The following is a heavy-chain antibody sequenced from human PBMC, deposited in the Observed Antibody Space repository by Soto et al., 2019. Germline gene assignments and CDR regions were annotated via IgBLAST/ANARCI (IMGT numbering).Heavy chain of an antibody. Sequence: PGGSLRLSCAASGFTFSSYGMHWVRQAPGKGLEWVAVISYDGSNKYYADSVKGRFTISRDNSKNTLYLQMNSLRAEDTAVYYCAKDTGPGYDSSGYYYYEKPPPDYWGQGTLVTVSS. CDR3: AKDTGPGYDSSGYYYYEKPPPDY. CDR1: GFTFSSYG. D-gene: IGHD3-22*01. CDR2: ISYDGSNK. V-gene: IGHV3-30*18. J-gene: IGHJ4*02.